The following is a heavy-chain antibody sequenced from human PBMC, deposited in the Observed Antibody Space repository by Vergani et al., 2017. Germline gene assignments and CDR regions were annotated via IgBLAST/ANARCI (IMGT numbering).Heavy chain of an antibody. CDR3: AKERYGDYALVFDP. V-gene: IGHV3-30*02. CDR2: IRYDGSNK. J-gene: IGHJ5*02. CDR1: GFSFSDHY. D-gene: IGHD4-17*01. Sequence: QVQLVESGGGLVKPGGSLRLSCAASGFSFSDHYMTWIRQAPGKGLEWVAFIRYDGSNKYYADSVKGRFTISRDNSKNTLYLQMNSLRAEDTAVYYCAKERYGDYALVFDPWGQGTLVTVSS.